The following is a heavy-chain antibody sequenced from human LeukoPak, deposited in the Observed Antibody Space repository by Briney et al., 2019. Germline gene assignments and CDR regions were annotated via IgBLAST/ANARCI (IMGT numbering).Heavy chain of an antibody. CDR2: INPEGSTP. D-gene: IGHD3-10*01. CDR1: GFTFSTYW. CDR3: ASGEPYYYGSVTIPDFDY. V-gene: IGHV3-74*01. J-gene: IGHJ4*02. Sequence: PGGAQRLSCAASGFTFSTYWMHWVRQAPGKGLVWVSNINPEGSTPTYADSVKGRFTISRDNSKNTLYLQMNSLRAEDTAVYYCASGEPYYYGSVTIPDFDYWAREPWSPSPQ.